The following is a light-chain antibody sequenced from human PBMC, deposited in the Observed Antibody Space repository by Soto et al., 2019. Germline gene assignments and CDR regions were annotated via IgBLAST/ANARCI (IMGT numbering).Light chain of an antibody. CDR1: QNVGYS. CDR2: GAS. CDR3: QHYNNWPLT. J-gene: IGKJ4*01. V-gene: IGKV3-15*01. Sequence: EMVMTQSPATLSVSPGDGVTLSCRASQNVGYSLAWYQQKPGQPPRVLIYGASTRITGVPARFSGSGSGTDFTLTITNLQSEDFAVYYCQHYNNWPLTFGGGTKVEIK.